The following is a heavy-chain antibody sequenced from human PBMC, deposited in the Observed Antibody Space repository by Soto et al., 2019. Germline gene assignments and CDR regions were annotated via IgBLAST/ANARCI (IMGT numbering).Heavy chain of an antibody. V-gene: IGHV3-48*01. CDR2: ISRNSNII. CDR1: GFTFTSYA. CDR3: ARSGGVYHTQKYFDY. Sequence: GSLRLSCAASGFTFTSYAMNWVRQAPGTGLEWISDISRNSNIINYADSVKGRFTISRDNSKNTLYLQMNSLRAEDTAVYYCARSGGVYHTQKYFDYWGQGTLVTVSS. D-gene: IGHD3-16*01. J-gene: IGHJ4*02.